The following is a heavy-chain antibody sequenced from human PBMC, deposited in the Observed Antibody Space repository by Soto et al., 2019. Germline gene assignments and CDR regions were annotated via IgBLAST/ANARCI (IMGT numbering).Heavy chain of an antibody. Sequence: PGGSLRLSCAASGFTFSSYAMNWVCQAPGKGLEWVSVISGSGGSTYYADAVKGRFTISRDNSKNTLYLQMNSLRAEDTAVYYCAKRTVGWYFDLWGRGTLVTVSS. J-gene: IGHJ2*01. CDR1: GFTFSSYA. V-gene: IGHV3-23*01. CDR2: ISGSGGST. D-gene: IGHD4-17*01. CDR3: AKRTVGWYFDL.